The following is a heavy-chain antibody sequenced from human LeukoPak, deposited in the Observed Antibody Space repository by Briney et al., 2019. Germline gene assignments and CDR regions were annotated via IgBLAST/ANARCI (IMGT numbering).Heavy chain of an antibody. J-gene: IGHJ4*02. Sequence: ASVKVSCKASGYTFTSYGISWVRQAPGQGLEWMGWISAYNGNTNYAQKLQGRVTMTTDTSTSTAYMELRSLRPDDTAVYYCARVYYYGSGSLRYYFDYWGQGTLVTVSS. V-gene: IGHV1-18*01. CDR2: ISAYNGNT. CDR1: GYTFTSYG. CDR3: ARVYYYGSGSLRYYFDY. D-gene: IGHD3-10*01.